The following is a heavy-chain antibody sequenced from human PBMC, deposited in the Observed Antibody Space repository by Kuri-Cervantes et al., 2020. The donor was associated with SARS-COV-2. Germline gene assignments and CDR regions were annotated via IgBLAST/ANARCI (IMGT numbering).Heavy chain of an antibody. J-gene: IGHJ6*04. D-gene: IGHD6-6*01. CDR1: GFTFSSYA. V-gene: IGHV3-7*01. CDR3: ARDAYPYSSSSSFSDV. Sequence: GGSLRLSCAASGFTFSSYAMSWVRQAPGKGLEWVANIKQDGSEKYYVDSVKGRFTISRDNAKNSLYLQMNSLRAEDTAVYYCARDAYPYSSSSSFSDVWGKGTTVTVSS. CDR2: IKQDGSEK.